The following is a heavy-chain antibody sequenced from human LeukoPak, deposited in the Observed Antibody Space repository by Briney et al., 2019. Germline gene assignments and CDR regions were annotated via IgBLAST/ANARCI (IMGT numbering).Heavy chain of an antibody. Sequence: GGSLRLSCAASGFTVSDNYMNWVRQAPGKGLEWVSSISSSSYIYYADSVKGRFTISRDNAKNSLYLQMNSLRAEDTAVYYCARGRGSYPNYFDFWGQGTLVTVSS. D-gene: IGHD3-16*01. V-gene: IGHV3-69-1*01. CDR2: ISSSSYI. J-gene: IGHJ4*02. CDR3: ARGRGSYPNYFDF. CDR1: GFTVSDNY.